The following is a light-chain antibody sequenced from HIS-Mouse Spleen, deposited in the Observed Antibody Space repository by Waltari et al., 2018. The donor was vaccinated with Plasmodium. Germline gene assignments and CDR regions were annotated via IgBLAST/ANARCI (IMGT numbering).Light chain of an antibody. V-gene: IGKV3-11*01. CDR3: QQRSNWPRVLT. CDR2: DAS. J-gene: IGKJ4*01. CDR1: QSVSSY. Sequence: EIVLTQSPATLSLSPGKRATLSCRASQSVSSYLDWYQQKPGHAPRLLIYDASNRATGIPARFSGSGSGTDFTLTISSLEPEDFAVYYCQQRSNWPRVLTFGGGTKVEIK.